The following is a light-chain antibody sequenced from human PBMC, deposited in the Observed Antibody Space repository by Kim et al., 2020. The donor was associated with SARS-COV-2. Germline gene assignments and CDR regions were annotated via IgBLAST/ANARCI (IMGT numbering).Light chain of an antibody. CDR1: NIGSEA. J-gene: IGLJ6*01. CDR2: SDN. CDR3: QVLDSSGDHNV. Sequence: ATAQMDRLTCGGNNIGSEAVYWYQQKPGPDTVVVIYSDNNRTSGIPERFSGSNPGNTTTLTISRLEARDEADYYCQVLDSSGDHNVFGSGTKVTVL. V-gene: IGLV3-12*01.